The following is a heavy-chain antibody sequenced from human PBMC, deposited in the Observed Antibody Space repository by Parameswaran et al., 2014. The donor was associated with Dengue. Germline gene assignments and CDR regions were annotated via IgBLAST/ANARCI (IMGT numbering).Heavy chain of an antibody. Sequence: VRQAPGKGLEWIGYIYYSGSTNYNPSLKSRVTISVDTSKNQFSLKLSSVTAADTAVYYCARGGYNFPNWGQGTLVTVSS. J-gene: IGHJ4*02. CDR2: IYYSGST. V-gene: IGHV4-59*08. CDR3: ARGGYNFPN. D-gene: IGHD5-24*01.